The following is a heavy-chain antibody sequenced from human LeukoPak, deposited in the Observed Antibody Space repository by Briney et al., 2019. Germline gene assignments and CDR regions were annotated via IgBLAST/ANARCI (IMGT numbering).Heavy chain of an antibody. CDR2: INPGNGNT. Sequence: ASVKVSCKASGYTFTSSAIHWLRQAPGQRLEWMGWINPGNGNTKYSLNFQGRVTITRDTSASTAYMELSSLRSEDTAVYYCAARPGIAVAGLGYWGQGTLVTVSS. CDR3: AARPGIAVAGLGY. CDR1: GYTFTSSA. D-gene: IGHD6-19*01. V-gene: IGHV1-3*01. J-gene: IGHJ4*02.